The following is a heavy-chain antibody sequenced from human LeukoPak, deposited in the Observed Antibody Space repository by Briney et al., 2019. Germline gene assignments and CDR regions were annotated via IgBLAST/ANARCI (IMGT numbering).Heavy chain of an antibody. CDR2: ISYDGSNK. CDR1: GFTFSSYG. D-gene: IGHD6-13*01. Sequence: GGSLRLSCAASGFTFSSYGMHWVRQAPGKGLEWVAVISYDGSNKYYADSVKGRFTISGDNSKNTLYLQMNSLRAEDTAVYYCAKGSPYSSSWHFDYWGQGTLVTVSS. CDR3: AKGSPYSSSWHFDY. V-gene: IGHV3-30*18. J-gene: IGHJ4*02.